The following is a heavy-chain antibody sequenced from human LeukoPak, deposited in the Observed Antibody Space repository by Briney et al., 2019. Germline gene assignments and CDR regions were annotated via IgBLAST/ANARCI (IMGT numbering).Heavy chain of an antibody. CDR3: AKSRWFGELLPNNWFDP. J-gene: IGHJ5*02. V-gene: IGHV3-11*01. D-gene: IGHD3-10*01. CDR2: ISSSGSAI. CDR1: GFTFSDYY. Sequence: KPGGSLRLSCAASGFTFSDYYMTWIRQAPGKGLEWVSYISSSGSAIYYADSVKGRFTISRDNAKNSVYLQMNSLRAEDTAVYYCAKSRWFGELLPNNWFDPWGQGTLVTVSS.